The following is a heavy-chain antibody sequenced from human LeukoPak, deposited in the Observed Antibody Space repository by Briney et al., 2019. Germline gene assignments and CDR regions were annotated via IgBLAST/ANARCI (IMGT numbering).Heavy chain of an antibody. CDR1: GFTFTDNY. J-gene: IGHJ6*03. V-gene: IGHV3-11*01. D-gene: IGHD3-3*01. CDR3: ARSNDFWSGPLRNYYYYMDV. Sequence: GGSLRLSCAASGFTFTDNYMIWIRQAPGKGLEWVSYISNTGSTTYYADPVKGRFTISRDNSKNTLYLQMNSLRPEDTAIYYCARSNDFWSGPLRNYYYYMDVWGKGTTVTVSS. CDR2: ISNTGSTT.